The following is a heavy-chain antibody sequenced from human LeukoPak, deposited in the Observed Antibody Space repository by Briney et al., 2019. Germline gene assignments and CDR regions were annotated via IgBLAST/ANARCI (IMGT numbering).Heavy chain of an antibody. CDR3: ARALRRDREGYFDY. J-gene: IGHJ4*02. D-gene: IGHD1-26*01. CDR1: GFSFSSYA. CDR2: ISGSGGRT. Sequence: PGGSLRLSCAASGFSFSSYAMGWVRQAPGKGLEWVSGISGSGGRTYYADSVKGRFTISRDNSKNTLYLQMNSLRAEDTAVYYCARALRRDREGYFDYWGQGTLVTVSS. V-gene: IGHV3-23*01.